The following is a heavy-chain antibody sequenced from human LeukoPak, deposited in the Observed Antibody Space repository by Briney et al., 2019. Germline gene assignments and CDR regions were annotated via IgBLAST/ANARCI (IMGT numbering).Heavy chain of an antibody. CDR3: ARDMGKLRELDY. CDR1: GFTFSSYW. J-gene: IGHJ4*02. Sequence: GGSLRLSCAVSGFTFSSYWMSWVRQAPGKGLEWVANIKEDGSDQYYVDSVKGRFTISRDNAKNSLYLQMNSLRAEDTAVYYCARDMGKLRELDYWGQGTLVTVSS. V-gene: IGHV3-7*01. CDR2: IKEDGSDQ. D-gene: IGHD1-7*01.